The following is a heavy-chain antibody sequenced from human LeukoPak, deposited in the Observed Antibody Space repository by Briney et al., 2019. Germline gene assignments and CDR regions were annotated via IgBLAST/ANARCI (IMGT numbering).Heavy chain of an antibody. J-gene: IGHJ4*02. V-gene: IGHV3-7*01. D-gene: IGHD5-24*01. Sequence: GGSLRLSCAASGLTFSSYWMSWVRQAPGKGLEWVANIKQDGSEKYYVDSVKGRFTISRDNAKNSLYLQMNSLRAEDTAVYYCARDWRWLQYPYFDYWGQGTLVTVSS. CDR1: GLTFSSYW. CDR3: ARDWRWLQYPYFDY. CDR2: IKQDGSEK.